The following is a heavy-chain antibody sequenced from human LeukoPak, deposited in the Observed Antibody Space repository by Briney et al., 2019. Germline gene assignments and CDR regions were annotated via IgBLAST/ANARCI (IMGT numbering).Heavy chain of an antibody. J-gene: IGHJ6*04. V-gene: IGHV4-30-2*01. Sequence: PSQTLSLTCAVSGGSISSGGYSWSWIRQPPGKGLEWIGYIYHSGSTYYNPSLKSRVTISVDRSKNQFSLKLSSVTAADTAVYYCARGGYCSGGSCYSDHYYGMDVWGKGTTVTVSS. D-gene: IGHD2-15*01. CDR3: ARGGYCSGGSCYSDHYYGMDV. CDR2: IYHSGST. CDR1: GGSISSGGYS.